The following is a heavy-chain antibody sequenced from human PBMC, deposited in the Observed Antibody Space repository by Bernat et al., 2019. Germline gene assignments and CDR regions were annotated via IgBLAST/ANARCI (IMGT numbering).Heavy chain of an antibody. Sequence: QVQLQQWGAGLLKPSETLSLTCAVYGGSFSGYYWSWIRQPPGKGLEWIGEINHSGSTNYNPSLKSRVTISVDTSKNQFSLKLSSVTAADTAVYYCARGRDRKWELSYFDYWGQGTLVTVSS. CDR2: INHSGST. J-gene: IGHJ4*02. D-gene: IGHD1-26*01. V-gene: IGHV4-34*01. CDR1: GGSFSGYY. CDR3: ARGRDRKWELSYFDY.